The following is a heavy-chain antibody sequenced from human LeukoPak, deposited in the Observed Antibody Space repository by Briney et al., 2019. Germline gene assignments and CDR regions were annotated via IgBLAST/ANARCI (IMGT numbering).Heavy chain of an antibody. V-gene: IGHV1-69*10. CDR2: IIPIFGIA. D-gene: IGHD3-16*02. CDR3: AGYDYVWGSYRQGAYHPNY. J-gene: IGHJ4*02. CDR1: GGTFSSYA. Sequence: SVKVSCKASGGTFSSYAISWVRQAPGQGLEWMGGIIPIFGIANYAQKFQGRVTITADKSTSTAYMELSSLRSEDTAVYYCAGYDYVWGSYRQGAYHPNYWGQGTLVTVSS.